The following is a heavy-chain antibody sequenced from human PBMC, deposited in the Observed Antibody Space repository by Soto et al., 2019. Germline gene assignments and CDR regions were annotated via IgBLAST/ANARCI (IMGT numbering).Heavy chain of an antibody. V-gene: IGHV5-51*01. Sequence: YWIGWVRQMPGKGLEWMGIIYPGDSDTRYSPSFQGQVTISADKSISTAYLQWSSLKASDTAMYYCARERDFWSGSVYYYYGMDVWGQGTTVTVSS. CDR3: ARERDFWSGSVYYYYGMDV. D-gene: IGHD3-3*01. J-gene: IGHJ6*02. CDR1: YW. CDR2: IYPGDSDT.